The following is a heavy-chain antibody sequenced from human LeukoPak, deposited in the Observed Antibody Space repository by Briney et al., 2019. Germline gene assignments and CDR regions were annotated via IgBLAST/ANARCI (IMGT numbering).Heavy chain of an antibody. CDR3: ARHGYYDFWSGQNWFDP. CDR2: IYPGDSVT. Sequence: GESLKISCKASGYSFSSFWIAWVRQMPGKGLEWVGIIYPGDSVTRYSPPFQGQVTISADKSITTAYLQWSSLKASDTAIYYCARHGYYDFWSGQNWFDPWGQGTLVTVSS. J-gene: IGHJ5*02. CDR1: GYSFSSFW. V-gene: IGHV5-51*01. D-gene: IGHD3-3*01.